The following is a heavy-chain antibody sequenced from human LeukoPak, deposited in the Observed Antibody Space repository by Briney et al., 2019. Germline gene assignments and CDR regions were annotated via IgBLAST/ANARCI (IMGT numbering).Heavy chain of an antibody. D-gene: IGHD6-13*01. Sequence: GASVKVSCKASGGTFSSYAISWVRQAPGQGLEWMGWISAYNGNTNYAQKLQGRVTMTTDTSTSTAYMELRSLRSDDTAVYYCARELVLGWFDPWGQGTLVTVSS. CDR1: GGTFSSYA. CDR2: ISAYNGNT. V-gene: IGHV1-18*01. J-gene: IGHJ5*02. CDR3: ARELVLGWFDP.